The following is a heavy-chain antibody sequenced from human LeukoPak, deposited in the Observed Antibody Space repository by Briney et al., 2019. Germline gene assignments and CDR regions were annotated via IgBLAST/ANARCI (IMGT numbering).Heavy chain of an antibody. Sequence: GGSLRLSCAASGFTFSTFGFNWVRQAPGKGLEWVSSISHSSTYISYADSVKGRFTISRDNARNSLFLQMNSLRAEDTAVYYCARGYYYDSSVAYWGKGTLVTVSS. CDR2: ISHSSTYI. CDR1: GFTFSTFG. CDR3: ARGYYYDSSVAY. J-gene: IGHJ4*02. D-gene: IGHD3-22*01. V-gene: IGHV3-21*01.